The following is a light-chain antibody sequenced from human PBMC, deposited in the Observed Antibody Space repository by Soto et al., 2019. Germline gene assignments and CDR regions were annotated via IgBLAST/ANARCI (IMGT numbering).Light chain of an antibody. CDR3: HQFGSSPLDT. Sequence: EIVLTQSPGTLSLSPGERATLSCRASQTISSSFLAWYQQKPGQAPRLLIYRASRRAPGIPDRFSGSGSWTDFTLIISRLEAEDFAVYYCHQFGSSPLDTFGPGTKVEIK. CDR1: QTISSSF. J-gene: IGKJ3*01. V-gene: IGKV3-20*01. CDR2: RAS.